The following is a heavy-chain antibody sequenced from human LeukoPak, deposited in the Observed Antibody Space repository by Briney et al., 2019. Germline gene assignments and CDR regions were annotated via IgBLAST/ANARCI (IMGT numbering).Heavy chain of an antibody. J-gene: IGHJ6*04. CDR3: ARDCSGGSCYPSGMDV. CDR2: INTGDGNT. V-gene: IGHV1-3*04. D-gene: IGHD2-15*01. Sequence: ASVKVSCKASGYTFTNRALHWVRQAPGQRLEWMAWINTGDGNTKYSQKFQGRVTITRDTSATTAYMELSSLTSEDTAVYYCARDCSGGSCYPSGMDVWGKGTTVTVSS. CDR1: GYTFTNRA.